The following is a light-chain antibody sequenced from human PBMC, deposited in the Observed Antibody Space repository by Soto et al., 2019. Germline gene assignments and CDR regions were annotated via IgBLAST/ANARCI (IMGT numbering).Light chain of an antibody. CDR2: WAS. Sequence: DIVMTQSPDSLAVSLGERATINCKSSQSVLYSSNNKNYLAWYQQKPGQPPKLLIYWASTRESGFPDRFSGSGSGTDFTLTISSLQAEDVAVYYCQQYYSTPRTFGQGTKVKIK. CDR3: QQYYSTPRT. CDR1: QSVLYSSNNKNY. J-gene: IGKJ1*01. V-gene: IGKV4-1*01.